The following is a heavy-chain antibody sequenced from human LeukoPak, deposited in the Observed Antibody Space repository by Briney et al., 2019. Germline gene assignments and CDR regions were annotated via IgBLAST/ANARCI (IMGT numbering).Heavy chain of an antibody. CDR2: MSSDGTRE. J-gene: IGHJ4*02. CDR3: SRDGDVTGDTFDY. CDR1: GFTFSSFA. D-gene: IGHD2-21*02. Sequence: PGGSLRLSCAASGFTFSSFAMHWVRQAPGKGLEWVAVMSSDGTRENYADSVKGRFTISRDNSKSTLFLQMSSLRPEDTAVYYCSRDGDVTGDTFDYWGQGTLVTVSS. V-gene: IGHV3-30*15.